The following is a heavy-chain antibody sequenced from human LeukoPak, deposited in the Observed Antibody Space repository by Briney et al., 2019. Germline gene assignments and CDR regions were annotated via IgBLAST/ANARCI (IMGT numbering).Heavy chain of an antibody. V-gene: IGHV3-11*04. CDR3: ARWLQLGGDYFDY. Sequence: GGSLRLSCAASGFDFNDYYMTWIRQAPGKGLEWISYISGTGSPTYYADSVKGRFTVSRDSAKNSLYLQMNSLRVEDTAVYYCARWLQLGGDYFDYWGQGTLVTVSS. CDR2: ISGTGSPT. CDR1: GFDFNDYY. D-gene: IGHD5-24*01. J-gene: IGHJ4*02.